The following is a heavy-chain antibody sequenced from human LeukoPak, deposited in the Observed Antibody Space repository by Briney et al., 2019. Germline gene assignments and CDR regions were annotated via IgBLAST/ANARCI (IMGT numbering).Heavy chain of an antibody. CDR3: ARDYYYDSSGYYDY. V-gene: IGHV1-18*01. D-gene: IGHD3-22*01. CDR2: ISAYNGNT. CDR1: GYTFTSYG. J-gene: IGHJ4*02. Sequence: ASVKVSCKASGYTFTSYGISWVRQAPGQGLEWMRWISAYNGNTNYAQKLQGRVTMTTDTSTSTAYMELRSLRSDDTAVYYCARDYYYDSSGYYDYWGQGTLVTVSS.